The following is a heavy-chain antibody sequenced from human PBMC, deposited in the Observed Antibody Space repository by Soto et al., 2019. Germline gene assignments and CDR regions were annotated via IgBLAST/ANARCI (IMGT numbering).Heavy chain of an antibody. Sequence: GGSLRLSCAASGFTFSSYGMHWVRQAPGKGLEWVAVISYDGSNKYYADSVKGRFTISRDNSKNTLYLQMNSLRAEDTAVYYCAKEMDTALYYFDYWGQGTLVTVSS. CDR1: GFTFSSYG. J-gene: IGHJ4*02. D-gene: IGHD5-18*01. V-gene: IGHV3-30*18. CDR2: ISYDGSNK. CDR3: AKEMDTALYYFDY.